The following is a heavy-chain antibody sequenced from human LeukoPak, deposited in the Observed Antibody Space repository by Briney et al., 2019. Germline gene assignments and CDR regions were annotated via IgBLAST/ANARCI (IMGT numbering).Heavy chain of an antibody. D-gene: IGHD1-7*01. Sequence: PAETLSLTCTVSGVSISSYYWSWLRQPPGKGLEWIGYIYYSGSTNYNPSLKSRVTISVDTSKSQFSLKLSSVTAADTAVYYCARLLVNYDAFDIWGQGTMVTVSS. CDR3: ARLLVNYDAFDI. CDR1: GVSISSYY. CDR2: IYYSGST. J-gene: IGHJ3*02. V-gene: IGHV4-59*08.